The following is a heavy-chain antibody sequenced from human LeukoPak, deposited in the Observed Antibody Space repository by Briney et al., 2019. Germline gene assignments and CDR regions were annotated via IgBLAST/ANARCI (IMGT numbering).Heavy chain of an antibody. CDR3: ARGRLGYYGSGSYHKGFDP. J-gene: IGHJ5*02. V-gene: IGHV4-34*01. CDR1: GGSFSGYY. Sequence: SETLSLTCAVYGGSFSGYYWSWIRQPPGKGLEWIGGINHSGSTNYNPSLKSRVTISVDTSKNQFSLKLSSVTAADTAVYYCARGRLGYYGSGSYHKGFDPWGQGTLVTVSS. D-gene: IGHD3-10*01. CDR2: INHSGST.